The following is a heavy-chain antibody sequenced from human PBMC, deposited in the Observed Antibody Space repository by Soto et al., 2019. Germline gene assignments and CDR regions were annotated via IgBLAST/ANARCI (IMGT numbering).Heavy chain of an antibody. Sequence: GASVKVSCKASGYTFTSYAMHWLRQAPGQRLEWMGWINAGNGNTKYSQKLQGRVTMTTDTSTSTAYMELRSLRSDDTAVYCCARENYGDYGYWGQGTLVTVSS. V-gene: IGHV1-3*01. D-gene: IGHD4-17*01. CDR3: ARENYGDYGY. CDR1: GYTFTSYA. J-gene: IGHJ4*02. CDR2: INAGNGNT.